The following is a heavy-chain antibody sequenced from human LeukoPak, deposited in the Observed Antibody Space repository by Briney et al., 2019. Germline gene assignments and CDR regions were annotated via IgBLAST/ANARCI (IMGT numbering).Heavy chain of an antibody. CDR2: IGTAGDP. Sequence: GGSLRLSCAASGFTFSSYDMHWVRQATGKGLEWVSAIGTAGDPYYPGSVKGRFTISRENAKNSLYLQMNSLRAGHTAVYYCARAVPRYCSSTSCKGGDYFDYWGQGTLVTVSS. V-gene: IGHV3-13*05. J-gene: IGHJ4*02. D-gene: IGHD2-2*01. CDR3: ARAVPRYCSSTSCKGGDYFDY. CDR1: GFTFSSYD.